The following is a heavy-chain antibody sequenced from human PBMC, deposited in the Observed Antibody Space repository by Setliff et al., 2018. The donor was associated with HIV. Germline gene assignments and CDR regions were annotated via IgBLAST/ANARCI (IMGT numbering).Heavy chain of an antibody. V-gene: IGHV4-39*01. CDR2: IYYTDSP. J-gene: IGHJ6*03. CDR3: ARGGGTSSPIYYHYYIDV. CDR1: GDSISSSIYY. Sequence: KPSETLSPTSTVDGDSISSSIYYWGWVSQHPGKGLGWSWGIYYTDSPFYNPSLKSRVTISVDTSNNPFSLKLSSVTAADTAVYSCARGGGTSSPIYYHYYIDVWGKGTTVTVSS. D-gene: IGHD2-15*01.